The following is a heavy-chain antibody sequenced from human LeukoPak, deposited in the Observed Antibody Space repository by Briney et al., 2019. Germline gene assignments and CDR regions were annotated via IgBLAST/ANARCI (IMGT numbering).Heavy chain of an antibody. CDR1: GYTFTSYY. V-gene: IGHV1-2*02. CDR2: INPNSGGT. Sequence: ASVTVSCKASGYTFTSYYIHWVRQAPGQGLEWVGWINPNSGGTYYAQKFQGRVTMNRDTSISTAYTEMSRLRSEDTAMYYCASTFYYGSGRDRYMDVWGKGTTVTVSS. CDR3: ASTFYYGSGRDRYMDV. D-gene: IGHD3-10*01. J-gene: IGHJ6*03.